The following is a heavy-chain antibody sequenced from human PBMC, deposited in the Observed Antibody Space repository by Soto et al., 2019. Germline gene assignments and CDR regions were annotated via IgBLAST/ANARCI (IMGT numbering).Heavy chain of an antibody. V-gene: IGHV3-33*01. J-gene: IGHJ6*02. Sequence: QVQLVESGGGVVQPGRSLTLSCAASGFTFRNYGMHWVRQTPGKGLEWVAVIWYDESNQDHTDSVKGRFTISRDNNKNTMYLEMDSLRAEDTAVYYCARDASESGDYVKDYGMDVWGQGTTVTVSS. CDR2: IWYDESNQ. CDR3: ARDASESGDYVKDYGMDV. CDR1: GFTFRNYG. D-gene: IGHD4-17*01.